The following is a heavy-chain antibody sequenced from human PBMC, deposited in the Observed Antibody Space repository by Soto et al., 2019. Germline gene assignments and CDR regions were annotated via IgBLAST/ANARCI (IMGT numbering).Heavy chain of an antibody. D-gene: IGHD2-2*01. CDR3: AGHYCSSTSCYFFGMDV. Sequence: ASVKVSCKASGYTFTSYAMHWVRQAPGQRLEWMGWINAGNGNTKYSQKFQGRVTITRDTSASTAYMELSSLRSEDTAVYYCAGHYCSSTSCYFFGMDVWGQGTTVTV. CDR1: GYTFTSYA. CDR2: INAGNGNT. V-gene: IGHV1-3*01. J-gene: IGHJ6*02.